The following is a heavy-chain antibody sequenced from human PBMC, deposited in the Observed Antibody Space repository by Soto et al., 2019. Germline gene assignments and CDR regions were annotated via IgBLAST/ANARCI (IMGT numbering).Heavy chain of an antibody. CDR3: ARDRGPSSGYYPYWFDP. CDR1: GGTFSSYA. Sequence: QVQLVQSGAEVKKPGSSVKVSCKASGGTFSSYAITWVRQAPGQGLEWMGGIIPIFGTANYAQKFQGRVTITADDSTSTAYMERSSMRSEDTAVYYCARDRGPSSGYYPYWFDPWGQGTLVTVSS. V-gene: IGHV1-69*12. CDR2: IIPIFGTA. J-gene: IGHJ5*02. D-gene: IGHD3-22*01.